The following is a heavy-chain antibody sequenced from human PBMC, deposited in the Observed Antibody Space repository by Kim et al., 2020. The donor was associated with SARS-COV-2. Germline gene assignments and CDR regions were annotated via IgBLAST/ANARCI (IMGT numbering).Heavy chain of an antibody. J-gene: IGHJ6*02. CDR1: GFTFSSYW. V-gene: IGHV3-7*03. CDR2: IKKDGSEK. D-gene: IGHD6-19*01. CDR3: ARERVAGLYYYYYYGMYV. Sequence: GSLRLSCAASGFTFSSYWMSWVRQAPGKGLEWVANIKKDGSEKYYVDSVKGRFTISRDNAKNSLYLQMNSLRAEDTAVYYCARERVAGLYYYYYYGMYVWGQGTTVTVSS.